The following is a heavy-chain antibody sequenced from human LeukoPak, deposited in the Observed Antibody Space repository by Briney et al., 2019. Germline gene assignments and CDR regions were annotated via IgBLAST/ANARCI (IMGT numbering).Heavy chain of an antibody. CDR2: IYTSGST. V-gene: IGHV4-61*02. Sequence: SETLSLTCTVSGGSISSGSYYWSWIRQPAGKGREWIGRIYTSGSTNYNPSLKSRVTISVDTSKNQFSLKLSSVTAADTAVYYCARGGYSYGSLXYMDVWGXGTTVTVS. D-gene: IGHD5-18*01. CDR1: GGSISSGSYY. CDR3: ARGGYSYGSLXYMDV. J-gene: IGHJ6*03.